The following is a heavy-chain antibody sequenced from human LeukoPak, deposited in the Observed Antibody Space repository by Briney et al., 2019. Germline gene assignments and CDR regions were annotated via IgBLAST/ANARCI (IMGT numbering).Heavy chain of an antibody. D-gene: IGHD6-19*01. CDR1: GGPISSYY. J-gene: IGHJ4*02. Sequence: SETLSLTCTVSGGPISSYYWSWIRQPPGKGLEWIGYIYYSGSSNYNPSLKSRVTISVDTSKNQFSLKLSSETAADTAVYYCARETYSSGWYGPLYIDYWGQGTLVTVSS. CDR2: IYYSGSS. V-gene: IGHV4-59*01. CDR3: ARETYSSGWYGPLYIDY.